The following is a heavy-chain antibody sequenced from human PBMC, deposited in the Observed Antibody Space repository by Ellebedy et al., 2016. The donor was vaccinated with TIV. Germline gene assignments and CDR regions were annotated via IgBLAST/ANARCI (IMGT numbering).Heavy chain of an antibody. D-gene: IGHD5-18*01. J-gene: IGHJ6*02. V-gene: IGHV4-61*01. CDR1: GGSVSSGSYY. CDR3: ARLRPVLGYSYGFRDGMDG. CDR2: IYYSGST. Sequence: SETLSLXXTVSGGSVSSGSYYWSWIRQPPGKGLEWIGYIYYSGSTNYNPSLKSRVTISVDTSKNQFSLKLSSVTAADTAVYYCARLRPVLGYSYGFRDGMDGWGQGTTVTVSS.